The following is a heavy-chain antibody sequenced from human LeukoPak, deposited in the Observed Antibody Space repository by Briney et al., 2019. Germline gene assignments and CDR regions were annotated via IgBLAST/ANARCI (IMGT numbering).Heavy chain of an antibody. CDR1: GYSISSDNW. V-gene: IGHV4-28*01. CDR2: IYYSGST. D-gene: IGHD6-13*01. Sequence: SGTLSLTCAVSGYSISSDNWWGWIRQPPGRGLEWIGYIYYSGSTYYNPSLKSRVTMSIDTSNNQFSLKLTSVTAVDTAVYYCVKKIAAAAWFDPWGQGTPVTVSS. J-gene: IGHJ5*02. CDR3: VKKIAAAAWFDP.